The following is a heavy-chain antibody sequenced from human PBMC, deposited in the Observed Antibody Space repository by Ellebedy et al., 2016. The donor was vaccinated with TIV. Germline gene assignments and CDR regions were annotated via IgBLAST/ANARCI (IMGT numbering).Heavy chain of an antibody. D-gene: IGHD6-19*01. Sequence: PGGSLRLSCGAFGFAFFKHAMSWVRQAPGKGLAWVAGISGSGDSVKYAESVKGRFTISRDNSKNTMFLQMDRLRVDDTGGYYCANSGWEDYWGQGTLVTVSS. J-gene: IGHJ4*02. CDR2: ISGSGDSV. CDR1: GFAFFKHA. V-gene: IGHV3-23*01. CDR3: ANSGWEDY.